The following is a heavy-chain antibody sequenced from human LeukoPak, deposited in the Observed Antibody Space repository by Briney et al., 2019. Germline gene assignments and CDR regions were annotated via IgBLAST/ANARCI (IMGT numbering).Heavy chain of an antibody. CDR2: INHSGST. CDR1: GGSFSGYY. J-gene: IGHJ6*02. V-gene: IGHV4-34*01. CDR3: ARHLRYSGSYYLYYYYGMDV. Sequence: PSETLSLTCAVYGGSFSGYYWSWIRQPPGKGLEWIGEINHSGSTNYNPSLKSRVTISVDTSKNQFSLKPSSVTAADTAVYYCARHLRYSGSYYLYYYYGMDVWGQGTTVTVSS. D-gene: IGHD1-26*01.